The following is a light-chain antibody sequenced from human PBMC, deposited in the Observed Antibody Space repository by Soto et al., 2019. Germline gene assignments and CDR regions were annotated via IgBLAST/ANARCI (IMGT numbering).Light chain of an antibody. J-gene: IGKJ1*01. CDR1: QSVSNN. V-gene: IGKV3-15*01. CDR3: QQYNSWPQT. CDR2: GAS. Sequence: EIVLTQSPGTLSLSPGERATLSCRASQSVSNNYLAWYQQKPGQAPRLLIYGASNRATGIPARFSGRRSGTEFTLTISSLQSEDFGVYYCQQYNSWPQTFGQGTKVDI.